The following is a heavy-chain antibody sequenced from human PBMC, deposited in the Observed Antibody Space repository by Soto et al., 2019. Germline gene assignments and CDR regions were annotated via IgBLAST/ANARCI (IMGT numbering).Heavy chain of an antibody. CDR1: GYTFTGYY. CDR2: VNPNSGGT. CDR3: ARGGHIAVVTDSFDS. Sequence: ASVKVSCKASGYTFTGYYMHWVRQAPGQGLEWMGWVNPNSGGTNYAQKFQGWVTMTRDTSISTAYMELSRLRSDDTAVYYCARGGHIAVVTDSFDSWGQGTLVTVSS. D-gene: IGHD2-21*02. J-gene: IGHJ4*02. V-gene: IGHV1-2*04.